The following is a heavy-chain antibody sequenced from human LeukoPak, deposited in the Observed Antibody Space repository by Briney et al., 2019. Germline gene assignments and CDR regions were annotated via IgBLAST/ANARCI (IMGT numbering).Heavy chain of an antibody. CDR3: ARDPSNTSGWKTWFDP. J-gene: IGHJ5*02. V-gene: IGHV1-18*01. Sequence: ASVKVSCKASGYTFTSYGISWVRQAPGQGLEWMGWISAYNGNTNYAQKLQGRVTMTTDTPTSTAYMELRSLTSDDTAVYYCARDPSNTSGWKTWFDPWGQGTLVTVSS. CDR2: ISAYNGNT. D-gene: IGHD6-19*01. CDR1: GYTFTSYG.